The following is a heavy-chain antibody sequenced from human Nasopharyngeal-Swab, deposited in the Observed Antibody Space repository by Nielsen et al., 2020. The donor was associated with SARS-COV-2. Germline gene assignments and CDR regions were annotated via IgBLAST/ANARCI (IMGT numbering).Heavy chain of an antibody. V-gene: IGHV3-11*04. CDR3: ARGGYYFMDV. Sequence: WIRQPPGKGPEWLSYISTTGSAIYYADSVRGRFTISRDNTKNSLYLQMNSLRAEDTAVYYCARGGYYFMDVWGKGTRVTVSS. CDR2: ISTTGSAI. J-gene: IGHJ6*03.